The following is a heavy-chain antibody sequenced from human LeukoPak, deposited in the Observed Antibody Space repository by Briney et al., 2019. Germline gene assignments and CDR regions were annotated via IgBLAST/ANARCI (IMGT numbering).Heavy chain of an antibody. V-gene: IGHV4-4*07. J-gene: IGHJ4*02. CDR2: SHGSGST. CDR1: GASINIYY. D-gene: IGHD3-22*01. Sequence: PETLSLTCNVSGASINIYYWSWLRQTPGKGLEWIGRSHGSGSTNYNPSLKNRVTISIDKSKNHLSLSLRSVTAADTALYFCARDGGYDSGVFDFWGQGTLVTVSS. CDR3: ARDGGYDSGVFDF.